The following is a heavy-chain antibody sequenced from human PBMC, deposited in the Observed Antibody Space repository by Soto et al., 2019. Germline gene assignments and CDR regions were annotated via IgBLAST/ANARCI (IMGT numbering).Heavy chain of an antibody. CDR3: ARGPPDIVVVVAAPDY. CDR2: ISSSSSTI. V-gene: IGHV3-48*02. CDR1: GFSFSTYA. Sequence: GGAPRLSCAAPGFSFSTYAMNWGRPAPGEGLEWVSYISSSSSTIYYADSVKGRFTISRDDAKNSLYLQMNSLRDEDTAVYYCARGPPDIVVVVAAPDYWGQGTLVTVSS. J-gene: IGHJ4*02. D-gene: IGHD2-15*01.